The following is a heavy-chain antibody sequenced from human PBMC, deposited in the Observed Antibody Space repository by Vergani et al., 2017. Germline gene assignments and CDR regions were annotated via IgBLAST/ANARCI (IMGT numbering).Heavy chain of an antibody. CDR1: GSTVSGNY. CDR2: IYSGDET. V-gene: IGHV3-66*02. J-gene: IGHJ5*02. D-gene: IGHD3-10*01. Sequence: ELQLVESGGGLVQPGGSLRLSCAASGSTVSGNYMTWVRQAPGKGMEWVPHIYSGDETYYAYSVKGRVTISRDTSKNTLHLQINNLRVEDTAVYYCARGNYYGSGTDVDPWGQGTLVTVSS. CDR3: ARGNYYGSGTDVDP.